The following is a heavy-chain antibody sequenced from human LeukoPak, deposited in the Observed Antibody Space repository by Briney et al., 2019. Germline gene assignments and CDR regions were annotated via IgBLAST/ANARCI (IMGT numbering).Heavy chain of an antibody. CDR2: KKQEGREK. CDR1: GFTFSRYW. CDR3: AREGLGYYFDS. J-gene: IGHJ4*02. V-gene: IGHV3-7*01. D-gene: IGHD3-16*01. Sequence: GGSLRLSCAASGFTFSRYWMSWVRQAPGKGLEGVANKKQEGREKYDEDSVKGRVTISRDNAKNSLYLQMNSLRAEDTAVYYCAREGLGYYFDSWGQGTLVTVSS.